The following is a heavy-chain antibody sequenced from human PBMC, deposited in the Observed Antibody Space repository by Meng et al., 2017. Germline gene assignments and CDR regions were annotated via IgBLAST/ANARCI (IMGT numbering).Heavy chain of an antibody. CDR1: GYHYPDYY. CDR3: ARMNYGSGSRRLDY. D-gene: IGHD3-10*01. CDR2: INPKSGDT. V-gene: IGHV1-2*06. Sequence: QVRLVQSGAEVKKPGASVKVSCKPSGYHYPDYYIHWVRRAPGQGLEWMGRINPKSGDTHYAQKFQARVTMTGDTSISTAYMELSRLRSDDTAVYYCARMNYGSGSRRLDYWGQGTLVTVSS. J-gene: IGHJ4*02.